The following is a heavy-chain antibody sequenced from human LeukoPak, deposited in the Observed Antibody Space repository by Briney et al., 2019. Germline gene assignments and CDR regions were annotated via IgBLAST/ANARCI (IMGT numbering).Heavy chain of an antibody. D-gene: IGHD3-3*01. V-gene: IGHV3-53*01. CDR3: ARGGRGYYSDFDY. CDR2: IYSGGTT. CDR1: GFTFSNSA. Sequence: GGSLRLSCAASGFTFSNSAMSWVRQAPGKGLEWVSVIYSGGTTYYADSVKGRFTISRDTSKNTLYLQMNSLRAEDSAVYYCARGGRGYYSDFDYWGQGTLVTVSS. J-gene: IGHJ4*02.